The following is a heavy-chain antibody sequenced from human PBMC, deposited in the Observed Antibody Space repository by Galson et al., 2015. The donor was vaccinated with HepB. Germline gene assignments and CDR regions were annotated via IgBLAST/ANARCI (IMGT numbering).Heavy chain of an antibody. V-gene: IGHV1-69*10. Sequence: SVKVSCKASGGTFNRYAISWVRQAPGQGLDWVGGIIPVFGIGNYAQRFQGRVTITADKSTRTVFMEMTSLRSDDTAVYYCATAGDCNGGRCSEGYWGQGAPVTVSS. CDR2: IIPVFGIG. D-gene: IGHD2-15*01. CDR1: GGTFNRYA. J-gene: IGHJ4*02. CDR3: ATAGDCNGGRCSEGY.